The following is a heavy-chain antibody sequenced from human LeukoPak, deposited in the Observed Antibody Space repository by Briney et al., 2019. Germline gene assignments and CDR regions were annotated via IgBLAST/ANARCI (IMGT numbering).Heavy chain of an antibody. V-gene: IGHV3-30*01. CDR2: ISYDGSNK. CDR1: GLTFSSYA. CDR3: ARVLGGSWIPYYFDY. D-gene: IGHD6-13*01. J-gene: IGHJ4*02. Sequence: ARSLRLSCAASGLTFSSYAMHWVRQAPGKGLEWVAVISYDGSNKYYADSVKGRFTISRDNSKNTLYLQMNSLRAEDTAVYYCARVLGGSWIPYYFDYWGQGTLVTVSS.